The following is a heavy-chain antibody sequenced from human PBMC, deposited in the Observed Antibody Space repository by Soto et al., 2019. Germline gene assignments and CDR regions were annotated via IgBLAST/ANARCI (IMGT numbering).Heavy chain of an antibody. CDR2: IYHSGST. J-gene: IGHJ5*02. D-gene: IGHD2-2*01. CDR1: GGSISSRGYS. CDR3: ARVPDR. Sequence: PSXTLCLTCAVSGGSISSRGYSWSWIRQPPGKGLEWIGYIYHSGSTYYNPSLKSRVTISVDRSKNQFPLKLSSVTAADTAVYYCARVPDRWGQGTLVTVSS. V-gene: IGHV4-30-2*01.